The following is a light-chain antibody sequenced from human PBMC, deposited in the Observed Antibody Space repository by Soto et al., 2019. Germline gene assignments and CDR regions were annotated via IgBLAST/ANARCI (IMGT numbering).Light chain of an antibody. Sequence: EIVLTQSPATLSLSPGERATHSCGASQSVSSYLAWYQQKPGQAPRLLIYDASNRATGIPARFSGSGSGTDFTLTISSLEPEDFAVYYCQQRSNWPPTFGQGTKVDIK. V-gene: IGKV3-11*01. CDR2: DAS. CDR1: QSVSSY. CDR3: QQRSNWPPT. J-gene: IGKJ1*01.